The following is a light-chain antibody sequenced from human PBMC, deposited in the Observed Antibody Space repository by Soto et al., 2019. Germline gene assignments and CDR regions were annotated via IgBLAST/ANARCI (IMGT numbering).Light chain of an antibody. Sequence: QSVLTQPPSVSGAPGQRVTISCTGSSSNIGAGYDVYWYQQLPGTVPKLLTYGDPNWPSGVPDRFSGSKSGTSASLAITGLQADDEADYYCQSYDSSLSGVVFGGGTKVTVL. CDR3: QSYDSSLSGVV. CDR2: GDP. V-gene: IGLV1-40*01. CDR1: SSNIGAGYD. J-gene: IGLJ2*01.